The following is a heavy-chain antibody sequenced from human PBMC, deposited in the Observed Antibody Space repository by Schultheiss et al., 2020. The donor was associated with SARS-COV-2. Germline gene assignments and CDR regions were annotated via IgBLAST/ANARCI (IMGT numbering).Heavy chain of an antibody. J-gene: IGHJ6*02. CDR2: MNPNSGNT. D-gene: IGHD3-3*01. V-gene: IGHV1-8*01. Sequence: ASVKVSCKASGYTFTSYDINWVRQATGQGLEWMGWMNPNSGNTGYAQKFQGRVTMTTDTSTSTAYMELRSLRSDDTAVYYCARVWSGEGITIFGVVSPLYYYYGMDVWGQGTTVTVSS. CDR3: ARVWSGEGITIFGVVSPLYYYYGMDV. CDR1: GYTFTSYD.